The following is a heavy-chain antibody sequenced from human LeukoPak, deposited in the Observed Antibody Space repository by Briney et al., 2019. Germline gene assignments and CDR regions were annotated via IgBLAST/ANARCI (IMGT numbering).Heavy chain of an antibody. J-gene: IGHJ4*02. V-gene: IGHV3-30-3*01. CDR2: ILYDGSNK. Sequence: GGSLKLSCTASGFTFSSYGFHWVRQAPGKGLEWEALILYDGSNKYYADSVKGRFTISRDDSTNTLYLQMNSLRGEDTAVYYCARDYGFGLLPAAKRYWGQGTLVTVSS. CDR1: GFTFSSYG. CDR3: ARDYGFGLLPAAKRY. D-gene: IGHD3/OR15-3a*01.